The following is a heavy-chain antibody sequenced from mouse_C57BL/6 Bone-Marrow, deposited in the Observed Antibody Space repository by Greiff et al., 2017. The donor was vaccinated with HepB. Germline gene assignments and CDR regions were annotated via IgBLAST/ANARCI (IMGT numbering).Heavy chain of an antibody. CDR3: EGYGNHDY. CDR2: IYPGDGDS. D-gene: IGHD2-1*01. J-gene: IGHJ2*01. V-gene: IGHV1-82*01. CDR1: GYAFSSSW. Sequence: QVQLLQSGAELVKPGASVKISCKASGYAFSSSWMNWVKQRPGKGLEWIGRIYPGDGDSNYNGKFKGKATLTAYKSSSTAYMQLSSLTSEDSAVSSCEGYGNHDYWGQGTTLTVSS.